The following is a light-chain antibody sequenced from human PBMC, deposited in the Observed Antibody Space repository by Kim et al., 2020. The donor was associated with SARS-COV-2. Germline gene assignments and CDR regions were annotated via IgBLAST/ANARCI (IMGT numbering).Light chain of an antibody. V-gene: IGLV2-14*03. CDR2: DVS. J-gene: IGLJ1*01. Sequence: QSALTQPASVSGSPGQSITISCTGTSSDVGGFDYVSWHQQHPGKAPKLMMYDVSKRPSGVSNRFSGSKSGDTASLTISGLQAEDEADYYCSSYTSSTGVVFGTGTKVTVL. CDR1: SSDVGGFDY. CDR3: SSYTSSTGVV.